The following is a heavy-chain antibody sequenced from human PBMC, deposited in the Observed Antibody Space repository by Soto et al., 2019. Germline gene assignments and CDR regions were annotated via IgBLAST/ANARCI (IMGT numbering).Heavy chain of an antibody. Sequence: QVQLVESGGGVVQPGRSLRLSCAASGFTFSSYGMHWVRQAPGKGLEWVAVISYDGSNKYYADSVKGRFTISRDNSKNTLYLQMNSLRAEDTAVYYCAKVYSSSGYGGSNTLWFDPWGQGTLVTVSS. CDR1: GFTFSSYG. CDR3: AKVYSSSGYGGSNTLWFDP. D-gene: IGHD6-13*01. V-gene: IGHV3-30*18. J-gene: IGHJ5*02. CDR2: ISYDGSNK.